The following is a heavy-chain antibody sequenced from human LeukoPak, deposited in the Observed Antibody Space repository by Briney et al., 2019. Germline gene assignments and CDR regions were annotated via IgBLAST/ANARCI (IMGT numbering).Heavy chain of an antibody. CDR1: NYPISSGYF. Sequence: SETLSLTCGVSNYPISSGYFWGWLRPSPGKGLGWIGSISHSGSTYYNPSLQRRVTISLDTSKNQFSLKLGSVSAADTAVYFCARGPYSNTNYFDPWGEGTQVTVTS. CDR2: ISHSGST. D-gene: IGHD2-21*01. J-gene: IGHJ5*02. CDR3: ARGPYSNTNYFDP. V-gene: IGHV4-38-2*01.